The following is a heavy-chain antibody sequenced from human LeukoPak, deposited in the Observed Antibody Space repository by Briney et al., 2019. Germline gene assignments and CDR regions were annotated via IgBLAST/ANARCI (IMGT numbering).Heavy chain of an antibody. CDR2: IYYSGST. CDR3: ARASTIFGVVRPYYFDS. J-gene: IGHJ4*02. CDR1: GGSISSYY. V-gene: IGHV4-59*01. Sequence: SETLSLTCTVSGGSISSYYWSWIRQPPGKGLEWIGYIYYSGSTNYNPSLKSRVTISVDTSKNQFSLKLSSVTAADTAVYYCARASTIFGVVRPYYFDSWGQGALVTVSS. D-gene: IGHD3-3*01.